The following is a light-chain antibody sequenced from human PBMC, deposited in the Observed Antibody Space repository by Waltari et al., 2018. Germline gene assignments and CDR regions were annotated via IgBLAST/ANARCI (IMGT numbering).Light chain of an antibody. Sequence: QSALTQPASVSGSLGHSTTLSCHGRGSAIDMYNLVPWHQQYPGKDPKRIIYEGDERHSVVPDRFSGAKSGNTASLTSAGLQADDEAEYHCCSYAGGTTFLFGGGTKVTVL. CDR1: GSAIDMYNL. J-gene: IGLJ2*01. CDR3: CSYAGGTTFL. V-gene: IGLV2-23*03. CDR2: EGD.